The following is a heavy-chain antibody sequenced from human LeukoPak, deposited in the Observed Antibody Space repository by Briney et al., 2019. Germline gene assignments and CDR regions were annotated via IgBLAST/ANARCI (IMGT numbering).Heavy chain of an antibody. CDR2: INHSGST. CDR3: AIGGNRAPYYCYMDV. Sequence: PSETLSLTCAVYGGSFSGYYWSWIRQPPGKGLEWIGEINHSGSTNYNPSLKSRVTISVDTSKNQFSLKLSSVTAADTAVYYCAIGGNRAPYYCYMDVWGKGTTVTVSS. J-gene: IGHJ6*03. D-gene: IGHD1-14*01. CDR1: GGSFSGYY. V-gene: IGHV4-34*01.